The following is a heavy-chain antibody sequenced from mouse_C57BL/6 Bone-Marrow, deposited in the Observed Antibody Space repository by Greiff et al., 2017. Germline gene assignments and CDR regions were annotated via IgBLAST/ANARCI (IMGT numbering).Heavy chain of an antibody. J-gene: IGHJ1*03. CDR2: IYPRSGNT. CDR1: GYTFTSYG. V-gene: IGHV1-81*01. Sequence: VQLKESGAELARPGASVKLSCKASGYTFTSYGISWVKQRTGQGLEWIGEIYPRSGNTYYSEKFKGKATLTADKSSSTAYMELRSLTSEDSAVYFCARVLGFDVWGTGTTVTVSS. CDR3: ARVLGFDV.